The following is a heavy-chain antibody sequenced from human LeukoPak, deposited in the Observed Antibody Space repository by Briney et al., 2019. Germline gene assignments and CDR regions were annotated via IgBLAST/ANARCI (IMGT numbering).Heavy chain of an antibody. CDR1: GFTFSSYA. CDR3: AKDRGSITIFGVVKGWFDP. J-gene: IGHJ5*02. D-gene: IGHD3-3*01. Sequence: GGSLRLSCAASGFTFSSYAMSWVRQAPGKGLEWVSAISCSGGSTYYADSVKGRFTISRDNSKNTLYLQMNSLRAEDTAVYYCAKDRGSITIFGVVKGWFDPWGQGTLVTVSS. CDR2: ISCSGGST. V-gene: IGHV3-23*01.